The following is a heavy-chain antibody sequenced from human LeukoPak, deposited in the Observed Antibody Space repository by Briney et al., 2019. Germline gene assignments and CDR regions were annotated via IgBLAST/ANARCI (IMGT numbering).Heavy chain of an antibody. CDR3: AHTRTYYYDSSGYYLDY. J-gene: IGHJ4*02. CDR2: IYYSGST. V-gene: IGHV4-59*11. CDR1: GGSISSHY. Sequence: SETLSLTCTVSGGSISSHYWSWIRQPPGKGLEWIGYIYYSGSTNYNPSLKSRVTISVDTSKNQFSLKLSSVTAADTAVYYCAHTRTYYYDSSGYYLDYWGQGTLVIVSS. D-gene: IGHD3-22*01.